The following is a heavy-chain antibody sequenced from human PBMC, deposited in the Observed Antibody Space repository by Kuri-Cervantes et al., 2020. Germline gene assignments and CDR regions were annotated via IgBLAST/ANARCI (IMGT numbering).Heavy chain of an antibody. V-gene: IGHV3-48*04. CDR2: ISSSSSTI. J-gene: IGHJ4*02. CDR3: ARGSGHLS. CDR1: GFTFSSYS. Sequence: GESLKISCAASGFTFSSYSMNWVRQAPGKGLEWVSYISSSSSTIYYADSVKGRFTISRDNAKNSLFLQMNSLRAEDTAVYYCARGSGHLSWGQGTLVTVSS. D-gene: IGHD2-15*01.